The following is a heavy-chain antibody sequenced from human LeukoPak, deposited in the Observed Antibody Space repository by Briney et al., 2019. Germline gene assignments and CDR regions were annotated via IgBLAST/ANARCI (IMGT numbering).Heavy chain of an antibody. CDR1: GGSISTSNW. J-gene: IGHJ4*02. CDR3: ASLRYILTGYYS. V-gene: IGHV4-4*02. D-gene: IGHD3-9*01. Sequence: SETLSLTRAVSGGSISTSNWWSWVRQPPGKGLEWIGEIYHNGGTNYNPSLKSRVTISVDKSKNQFSLKLSSVTAADTAVYYCASLRYILTGYYSWGQGTLVTVSS. CDR2: IYHNGGT.